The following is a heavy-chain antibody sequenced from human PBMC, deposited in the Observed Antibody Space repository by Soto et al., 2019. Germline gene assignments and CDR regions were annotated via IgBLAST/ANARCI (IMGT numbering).Heavy chain of an antibody. CDR1: GYSFTSYW. V-gene: IGHV5-51*01. Sequence: GESLKISCKGSGYSFTSYWIGWVRQMPGKGLEWMGIIYPGDSDTRYSPSFQGQVTISADKPISTAYLQWSSLKASDTAMYYCARPSQKARQLWPYFDYWGQGTLVTVSS. CDR3: ARPSQKARQLWPYFDY. J-gene: IGHJ4*02. D-gene: IGHD5-18*01. CDR2: IYPGDSDT.